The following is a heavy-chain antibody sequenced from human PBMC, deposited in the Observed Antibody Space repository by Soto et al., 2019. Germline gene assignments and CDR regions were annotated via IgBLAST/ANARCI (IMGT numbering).Heavy chain of an antibody. CDR3: AREGDYYGMDV. CDR2: IYYSGST. Sequence: SETLSLTCTVSGGSISSYYWSWIRQPPGKGLEWIGYIYYSGSTNYNPSLKSRVTISVDTSKNQFSLKLSSVTAADTAVYYCAREGDYYGMDVWGQGTTVTVSS. V-gene: IGHV4-59*01. CDR1: GGSISSYY. J-gene: IGHJ6*02.